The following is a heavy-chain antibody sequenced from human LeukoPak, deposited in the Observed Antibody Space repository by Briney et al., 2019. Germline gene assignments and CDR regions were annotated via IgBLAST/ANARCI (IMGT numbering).Heavy chain of an antibody. Sequence: ASVKVSCKASGYTFTSYDINWVRQAPGQGLEWMGIINPSGGSTSYAQKFQGRVTMTRDTSTSTVYMELSSLRSEDTAVYYCARKGEYSYGQYYFDYWGQGTLVTVSS. CDR1: GYTFTSYD. CDR3: ARKGEYSYGQYYFDY. J-gene: IGHJ4*02. V-gene: IGHV1-46*01. D-gene: IGHD5-18*01. CDR2: INPSGGST.